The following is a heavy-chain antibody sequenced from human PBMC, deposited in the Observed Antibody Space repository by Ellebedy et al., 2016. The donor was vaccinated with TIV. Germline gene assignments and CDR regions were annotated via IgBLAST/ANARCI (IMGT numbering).Heavy chain of an antibody. D-gene: IGHD3-22*01. J-gene: IGHJ3*02. CDR1: GGSISSYY. V-gene: IGHV4-59*01. Sequence: SETLSLTXTVSGGSISSYYWSWIRQPPGKGLEWIGYIYYSGSTNYNPSLKSRVTISVDTSKNQFSLKLSSVTAADTAVHYCAREHYDSSGLDAFDIWGQGTMVTVSS. CDR3: AREHYDSSGLDAFDI. CDR2: IYYSGST.